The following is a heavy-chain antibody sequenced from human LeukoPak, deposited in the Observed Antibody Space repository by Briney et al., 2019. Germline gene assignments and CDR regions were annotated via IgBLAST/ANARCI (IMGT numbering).Heavy chain of an antibody. V-gene: IGHV5-51*01. CDR2: IYPGDSDT. CDR3: ARSLRFPWTVDY. D-gene: IGHD3-3*01. Sequence: GESLKISCKGSGYTFNSYWIAWVRQMPGKGLEWMGIIYPGDSDTRYSPSFQGQVTISADKSISTAYLQWSSLKASDTAMYYCARSLRFPWTVDYWGQGTLVTVSS. J-gene: IGHJ4*02. CDR1: GYTFNSYW.